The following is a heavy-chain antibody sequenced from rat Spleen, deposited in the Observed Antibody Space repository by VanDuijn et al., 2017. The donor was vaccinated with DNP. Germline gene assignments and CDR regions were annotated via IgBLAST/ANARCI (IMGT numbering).Heavy chain of an antibody. D-gene: IGHD1-12*02. V-gene: IGHV3-1*01. J-gene: IGHJ2*01. CDR3: ARRTTMMVVITTFFDY. CDR2: ISYSGST. Sequence: EVQLQESGPGLVEPSQSLSLTCSVTGYSITSCCRWTWIRKFPGNKMEWIGHISYSGSTSYSPSLKSRISITRDTSKNQFFLQLKSATPEDTATYYCARRTTMMVVITTFFDYWGQGVKVAVSS. CDR1: GYSITSCC.